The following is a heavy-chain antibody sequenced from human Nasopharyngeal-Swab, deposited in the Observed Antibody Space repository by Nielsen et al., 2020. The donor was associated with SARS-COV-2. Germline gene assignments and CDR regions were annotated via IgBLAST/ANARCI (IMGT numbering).Heavy chain of an antibody. D-gene: IGHD3-3*01. Sequence: ASVKVSCKVSGYTLTELSMHWVQQAPGKGLEWMGGFDPEDGETIYAQKFQGRVTMTEDTSTDTAYMELSSLRSEDTAVYYCARDGVLTIFGVWRAPGSEYYFDYWGQGTLVTVPS. CDR1: GYTLTELS. V-gene: IGHV1-24*01. J-gene: IGHJ4*02. CDR2: FDPEDGET. CDR3: ARDGVLTIFGVWRAPGSEYYFDY.